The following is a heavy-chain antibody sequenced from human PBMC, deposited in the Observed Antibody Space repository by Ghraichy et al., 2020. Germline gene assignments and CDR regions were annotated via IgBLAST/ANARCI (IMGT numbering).Heavy chain of an antibody. CDR3: ARAKFDVWGSYPLGY. D-gene: IGHD3-16*01. CDR2: IKVDGTEK. Sequence: GGSLRLSCVASGLTFSSYWMSWVRQGPGKGLEWVANIKVDGTEKNYVDSVKGRFTISRDNAKNSLYLQMNSLRVEDTAVYCCARAKFDVWGSYPLGYWGRGILVTVSP. CDR1: GLTFSSYW. J-gene: IGHJ4*02. V-gene: IGHV3-7*01.